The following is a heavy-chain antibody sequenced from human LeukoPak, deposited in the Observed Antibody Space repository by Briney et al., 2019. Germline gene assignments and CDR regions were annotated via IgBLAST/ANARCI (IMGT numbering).Heavy chain of an antibody. J-gene: IGHJ3*02. CDR3: ARGYYDILTGLGAFDI. D-gene: IGHD3-9*01. CDR2: IIPILGIA. CDR1: GGTFSSYA. Sequence: SVKVSCKASGGTFSSYAISWVRQAPGQGLEWMGRIIPILGIANYAQKFQGRVTITADKSTSTAYMELSSLRSEDTAVYYCARGYYDILTGLGAFDIWGQGTMVTVSS. V-gene: IGHV1-69*04.